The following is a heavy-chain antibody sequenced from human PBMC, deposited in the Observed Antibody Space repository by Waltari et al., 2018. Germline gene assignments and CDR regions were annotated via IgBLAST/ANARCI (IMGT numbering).Heavy chain of an antibody. D-gene: IGHD5-18*01. V-gene: IGHV4-34*01. J-gene: IGHJ4*02. CDR2: INHSGST. Sequence: QVQLQQWGAGLLKPSETLSLTCAVYGGSFSGYYWSWIRQPPGKGLEWIGEINHSGSTNYNPSLKSRVTISGDTSKNQFSLKLGSGTAADTAVYYCARRRIQLWLTGWGQGTLVTVSS. CDR3: ARRRIQLWLTG. CDR1: GGSFSGYY.